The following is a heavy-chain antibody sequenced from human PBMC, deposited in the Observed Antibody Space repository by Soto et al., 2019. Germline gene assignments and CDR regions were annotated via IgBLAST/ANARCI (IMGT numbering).Heavy chain of an antibody. J-gene: IGHJ6*02. V-gene: IGHV2-26*01. D-gene: IGHD1-1*01. Sequence: QVTLKESGPVLVRPTETLTLTCTVSGFSLTKPRMGVSWIRQPPGKALEWLAHVFSNDEKSYTTSLKTRLTIFKDTSKSHVVLTLTNLDPVDTATYYCARMAATGLYYGMDVWGQGTTVTVSS. CDR1: GFSLTKPRMG. CDR3: ARMAATGLYYGMDV. CDR2: VFSNDEK.